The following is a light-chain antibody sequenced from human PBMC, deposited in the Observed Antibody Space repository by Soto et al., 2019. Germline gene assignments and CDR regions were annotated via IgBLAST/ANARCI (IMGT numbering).Light chain of an antibody. V-gene: IGKV1-5*01. CDR3: QQYKSYSSLT. Sequence: DIQMTQSPSTLSASVGDRVTITCRAIQSISSWLAWYQQKPGKTPKLLIYDVSTLESGVPSRFGGSGSGTEFTLTISSMQPEDFATYYCQQYKSYSSLTFGQGTKLEI. CDR2: DVS. J-gene: IGKJ2*01. CDR1: QSISSW.